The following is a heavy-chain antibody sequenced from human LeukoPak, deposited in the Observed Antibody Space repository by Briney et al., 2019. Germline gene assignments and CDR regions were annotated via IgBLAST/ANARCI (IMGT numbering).Heavy chain of an antibody. CDR1: GYIFINYG. V-gene: IGHV1-18*01. CDR3: AIIVGITLSRKYYFDY. Sequence: GASVKVSCKASGYIFINYGISWVRQAPGQGLEWMGWISPYSGNTNYAQKFQSRVTLTTDTSTNTAYMELGSLRSGDTAVYYCAIIVGITLSRKYYFDYWGQGTLVTVSS. D-gene: IGHD1-26*01. CDR2: ISPYSGNT. J-gene: IGHJ4*02.